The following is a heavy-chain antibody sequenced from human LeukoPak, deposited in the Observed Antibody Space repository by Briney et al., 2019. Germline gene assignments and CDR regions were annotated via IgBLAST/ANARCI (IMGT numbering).Heavy chain of an antibody. Sequence: GGSLRLSCAGSGFTFSSYGMHWVRQAAGKGLEWVAFIRYDGSNKYYADSVKGRFTISRDNSKNTLYLQMNSLRAEDTAVYYCAKDAYGDYVNYFDYWGQGTLVTVSS. J-gene: IGHJ4*02. D-gene: IGHD4-17*01. V-gene: IGHV3-30*02. CDR3: AKDAYGDYVNYFDY. CDR1: GFTFSSYG. CDR2: IRYDGSNK.